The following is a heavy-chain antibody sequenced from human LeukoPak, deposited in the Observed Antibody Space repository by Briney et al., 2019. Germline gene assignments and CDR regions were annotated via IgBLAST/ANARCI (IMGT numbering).Heavy chain of an antibody. V-gene: IGHV3-74*01. D-gene: IGHD4/OR15-4a*01. CDR2: INSDGSGT. J-gene: IGHJ4*02. CDR3: ARALSNYDSDY. CDR1: GFTFSSYW. Sequence: GGSLRLSCAASGFTFSSYWMHWVRQAPGKGLVWVSRINSDGSGTSYADSVKGRFTISRDNAKNTLYLQMNSLRAEDAAVYYGARALSNYDSDYSGQGTLVTVSS.